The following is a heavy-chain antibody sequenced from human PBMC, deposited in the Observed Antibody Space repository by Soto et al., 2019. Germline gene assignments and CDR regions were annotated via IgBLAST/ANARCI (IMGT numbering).Heavy chain of an antibody. CDR1: GYTFTSYD. J-gene: IGHJ2*01. CDR2: MNPNSGNT. Sequence: QVQLVQSGAEVKKPGASVKVSCKASGYTFTSYDFNWVRQATGQGLEWMGWMNPNSGNTGSAQKFQGRVTMTRNTSISTAYMELSSLTSEDTAVYYCARGSTYIPVPGTRNWYFDLWGRGTLVTVSS. V-gene: IGHV1-8*01. CDR3: ARGSTYIPVPGTRNWYFDL. D-gene: IGHD6-19*01.